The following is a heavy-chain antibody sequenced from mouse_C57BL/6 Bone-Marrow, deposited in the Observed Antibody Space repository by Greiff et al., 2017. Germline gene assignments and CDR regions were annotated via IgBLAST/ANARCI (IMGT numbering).Heavy chain of an antibody. D-gene: IGHD2-12*01. J-gene: IGHJ4*01. Sequence: EVMLVESGGGLVKPGGSLKLSCAASGFTFSDYGMHWVRQAPEKGLEWVAYISSGSSTIYYADTVKGRFTISRENAKNTLFLQMTSLRSEDTAMYYCARPIVNAMDYWGQGTSVTVSS. CDR1: GFTFSDYG. CDR2: ISSGSSTI. V-gene: IGHV5-17*01. CDR3: ARPIVNAMDY.